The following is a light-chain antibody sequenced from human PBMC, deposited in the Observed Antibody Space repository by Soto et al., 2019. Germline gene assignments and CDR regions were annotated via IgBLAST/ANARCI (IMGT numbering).Light chain of an antibody. CDR2: AAS. V-gene: IGKV1D-12*01. J-gene: IGKJ5*01. CDR3: QQADTFPIT. Sequence: IALTQSPTSVSASVGDRVTICCRASQGISRSLAWYQQKPGKPPKVLIYAASSLQSGVPSRFSGSGVGTDFTLTISSLQPEDSAIYYCQQADTFPITFGQGTRLEIK. CDR1: QGISRS.